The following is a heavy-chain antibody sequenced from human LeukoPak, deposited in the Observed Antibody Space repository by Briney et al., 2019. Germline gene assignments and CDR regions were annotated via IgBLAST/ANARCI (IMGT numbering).Heavy chain of an antibody. V-gene: IGHV4-34*01. CDR2: INHSGST. D-gene: IGHD1-26*01. J-gene: IGHJ6*02. CDR3: ARRGATRYYYYCYGMDV. CDR1: GGSFSGYY. Sequence: SETLSLTCAVYGGSFSGYYWSWIRQPPGKGLEWIGEINHSGSTNYNPSLKSRVTISVDTSKNQFPLKLSSVTAADTAVYYCARRGATRYYYYCYGMDVWGQGTTVTVSS.